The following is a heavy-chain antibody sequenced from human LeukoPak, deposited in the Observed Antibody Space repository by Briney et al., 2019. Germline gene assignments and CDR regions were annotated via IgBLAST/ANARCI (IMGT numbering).Heavy chain of an antibody. CDR1: GGSISRSGYS. CDR3: ARRRAHYYDSSGYYSRPQKTFDI. J-gene: IGHJ3*02. Sequence: SETLSLTCAVSGGSISRSGYSWSWIRQPPGKGLEWIGYIYYTGSTYYNPSLKSRLTISLDTSKNQFSLKVNSVTAADTAIYYCARRRAHYYDSSGYYSRPQKTFDIWGQGTMVTVSS. D-gene: IGHD3-22*01. CDR2: IYYTGST. V-gene: IGHV4-30-4*07.